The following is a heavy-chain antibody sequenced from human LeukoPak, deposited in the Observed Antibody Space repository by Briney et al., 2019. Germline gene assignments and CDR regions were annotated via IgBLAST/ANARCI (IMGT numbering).Heavy chain of an antibody. CDR1: GYILTALS. V-gene: IGHV1-24*01. J-gene: IGHJ6*02. CDR3: ATFPGPYYYGMDV. Sequence: ASVKVSCKVSGYILTALSMHWVPQAPGKGFEWMGGFHPEDGETIYAQKFQGRVTMTEDTSTDTAYMELSSLRSEDTAVYYCATFPGPYYYGMDVWGQGTTVTVSS. CDR2: FHPEDGET.